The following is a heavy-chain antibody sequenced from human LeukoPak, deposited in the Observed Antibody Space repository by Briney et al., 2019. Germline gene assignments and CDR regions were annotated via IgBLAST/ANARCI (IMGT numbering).Heavy chain of an antibody. V-gene: IGHV3-23*01. CDR1: GFTFSSYA. J-gene: IGHJ4*02. D-gene: IGHD1-1*01. CDR3: ARDGRGGTTPH. Sequence: GGSLRLSCAASGFTFSSYAMNWVRQAPGKGLEWVSAISGSGGSTYYADSVKGRFTISRDNAKNSLYLQMNSLRAEDTAVYYCARDGRGGTTPHWGQGTLVTVSS. CDR2: ISGSGGST.